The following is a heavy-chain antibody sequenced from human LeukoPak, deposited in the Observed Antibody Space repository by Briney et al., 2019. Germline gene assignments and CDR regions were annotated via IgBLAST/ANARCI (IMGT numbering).Heavy chain of an antibody. CDR1: GGTFSSNCA. CDR3: ATSKPIKGISGTTKFES. Sequence: GASVKVFCKASGGTFSSNCAISWIRQAPGQGLEWMGAIIPIFGTVHSAQKFQGRVTVIADKSTSTVYMEVNSLRSEDTAVYYCATSKPIKGISGTTKFESWGQGTLVTASS. CDR2: IIPIFGTV. V-gene: IGHV1-69*06. D-gene: IGHD1-20*01. J-gene: IGHJ4*02.